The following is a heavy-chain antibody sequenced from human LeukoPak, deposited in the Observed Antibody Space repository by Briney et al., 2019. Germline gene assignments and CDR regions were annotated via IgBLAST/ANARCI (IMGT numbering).Heavy chain of an antibody. CDR3: ARLRMAYTGYDAFVY. V-gene: IGHV5-51*01. D-gene: IGHD5-12*01. Sequence: GESLKISCKCSGYSFPTYWIGWVRQMPGRGLEWMGIIYPGDSETRYSPSFQGQVTISADKSISTAYLQWSSLKASDTAMYYCARLRMAYTGYDAFVYWGQGTLVTVSS. CDR2: IYPGDSET. CDR1: GYSFPTYW. J-gene: IGHJ4*02.